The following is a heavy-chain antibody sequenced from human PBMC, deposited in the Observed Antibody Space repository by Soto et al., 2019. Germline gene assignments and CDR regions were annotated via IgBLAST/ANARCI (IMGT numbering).Heavy chain of an antibody. V-gene: IGHV1-69*01. CDR1: GGTFSSYA. Sequence: QVQLVQSGAEVKKPGSSVKVSCKASGGTFSSYAISWVRQAPGQGLEWMGGIIPIFGTANYVQKFQGRVTITEDEPTSTAYMELSSLRSEDTAVYYCAREKDGSESYYRYGTDVWGQGTTVTVS. CDR3: AREKDGSESYYRYGTDV. CDR2: IIPIFGTA. D-gene: IGHD3-10*01. J-gene: IGHJ6*02.